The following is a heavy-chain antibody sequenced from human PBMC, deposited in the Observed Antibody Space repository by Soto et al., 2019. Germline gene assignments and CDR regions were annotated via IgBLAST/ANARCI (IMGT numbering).Heavy chain of an antibody. D-gene: IGHD6-13*01. CDR1: GDSVSSNSAA. CDR3: ARSESPPRVSLAAAGDGWFDP. CDR2: TYYRSKWYN. Sequence: PSQTLSLTCAISGDSVSSNSAAWNWIRQSPSRGLEWLGRTYYRSKWYNDYAVSVKSRITINPDTSKNQFSLQLNSVTPEDTAVYYCARSESPPRVSLAAAGDGWFDPWGQGTLVTVSS. J-gene: IGHJ5*02. V-gene: IGHV6-1*01.